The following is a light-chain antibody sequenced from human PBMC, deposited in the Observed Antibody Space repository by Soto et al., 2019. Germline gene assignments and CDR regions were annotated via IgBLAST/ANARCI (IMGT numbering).Light chain of an antibody. Sequence: EIVMTQPPATLSVSPVERATLSCRASQSGYSNLACYQQRPGQDNKLLIYGASTRTTCIPARFSGSGAGREFSHNIRRLRCEEFGGYYCPQYKNWRTWTFDQGTKVDMK. V-gene: IGKV3-15*01. CDR2: GAS. CDR3: PQYKNWRTWT. CDR1: QSGYSN. J-gene: IGKJ1*01.